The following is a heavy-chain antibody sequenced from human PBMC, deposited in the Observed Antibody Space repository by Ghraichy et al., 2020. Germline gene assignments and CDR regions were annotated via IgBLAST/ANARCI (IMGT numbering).Heavy chain of an antibody. V-gene: IGHV4-34*01. D-gene: IGHD5-12*01. CDR1: GGSFSGYY. CDR2: INHSGST. CDR3: ARMWLRSFDY. J-gene: IGHJ4*02. Sequence: SETLSLTCAVYGGSFSGYYWSWIRQPPGKGLEWIGEINHSGSTNYNPSLKSRVTISVDTSKNQFSLKLSSVTAADTAVYYCARMWLRSFDYWGQGTLVTVSS.